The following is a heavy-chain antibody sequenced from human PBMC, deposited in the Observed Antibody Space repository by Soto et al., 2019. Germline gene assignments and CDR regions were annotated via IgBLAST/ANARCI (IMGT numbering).Heavy chain of an antibody. J-gene: IGHJ4*02. Sequence: PGGSLRLSCAASGFTFGAFAMAWVRQAPGKGLEWVCGVSGGSGATHYRDSVRGRFTITGDESRNTVYLQMHSLRVEDTAVYYCTRWNGYGDLWGQGTLVTVSS. CDR3: TRWNGYGDL. CDR1: GFTFGAFA. D-gene: IGHD1-1*01. V-gene: IGHV3-23*01. CDR2: VSGGSGAT.